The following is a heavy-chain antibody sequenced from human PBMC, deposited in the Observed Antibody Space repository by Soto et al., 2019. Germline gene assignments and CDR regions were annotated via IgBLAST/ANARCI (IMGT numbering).Heavy chain of an antibody. V-gene: IGHV4-34*01. CDR2: INHSGST. Sequence: SETLSLTCAVYGGSFSGYYWSWIRQPPGKGLEWIGEINHSGSTNYNPSLKSRVTISVDTSKNQFSLKLSSVTAADTAVYYCARGRWFGEFLPTIPHWFDPWGQGTLVTVSS. CDR3: ARGRWFGEFLPTIPHWFDP. J-gene: IGHJ5*02. D-gene: IGHD3-10*01. CDR1: GGSFSGYY.